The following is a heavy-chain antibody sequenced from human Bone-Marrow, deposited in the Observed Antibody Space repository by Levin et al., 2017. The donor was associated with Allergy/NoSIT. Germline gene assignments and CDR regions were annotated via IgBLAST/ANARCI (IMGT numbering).Heavy chain of an antibody. Sequence: SVKVSCKASGYTFTDYYMNWVRQAPGQGLEWMGWINPNSGGTNYAQKFQGRVTMTRDTSISTAYMELSGLRSDDTAVYYCARDPDYYDRAFDTWGQGTMVTVSS. J-gene: IGHJ3*02. CDR3: ARDPDYYDRAFDT. D-gene: IGHD3-22*01. CDR2: INPNSGGT. CDR1: GYTFTDYY. V-gene: IGHV1-2*02.